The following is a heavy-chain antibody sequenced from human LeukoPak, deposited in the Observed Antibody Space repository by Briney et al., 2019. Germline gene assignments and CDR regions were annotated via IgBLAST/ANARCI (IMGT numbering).Heavy chain of an antibody. CDR1: GFTFSIYE. Sequence: PGGSLRLSCAASGFTFSIYEMNWVRQAPGKGLEWVSSSSGSTIYYADSVKGRFTISRDNSKNTLYLQMNSLRAEDTAVYYCPRHVRGLTLTYYYYYMDVWGKGTTVTVSS. V-gene: IGHV3-48*03. D-gene: IGHD3-10*01. CDR2: SSSGSTI. CDR3: PRHVRGLTLTYYYYYMDV. J-gene: IGHJ6*03.